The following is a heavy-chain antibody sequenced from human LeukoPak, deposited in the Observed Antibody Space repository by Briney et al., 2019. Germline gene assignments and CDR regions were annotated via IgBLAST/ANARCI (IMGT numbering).Heavy chain of an antibody. CDR1: GFTFSSYS. CDR2: ISSSSTTV. Sequence: AGGSLRLSCAASGFTFSSYSMNWVRQAPGKGLEWISYISSSSTTVYYADSVKGRFTISRDNAKKSVYLQLNSLRAEDTAVYHCARIGYRSSSFDYWGQGTLVTVSS. V-gene: IGHV3-48*01. J-gene: IGHJ4*02. D-gene: IGHD6-13*01. CDR3: ARIGYRSSSFDY.